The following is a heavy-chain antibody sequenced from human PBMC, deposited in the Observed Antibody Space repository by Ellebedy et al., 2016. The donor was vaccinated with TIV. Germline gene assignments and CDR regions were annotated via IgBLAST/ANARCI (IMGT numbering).Heavy chain of an antibody. CDR3: ASHPGYRTAEYFQY. Sequence: SVKVSCRASGGTFSNYGISWVRQAPGQGLEWMGGIMAVFRTANYAQKFQGRVTITADEPTTTVYMEVSDLTSEDTAVYYCASHPGYRTAEYFQYWGQGTLVTVSS. J-gene: IGHJ1*01. CDR1: GGTFSNYG. CDR2: IMAVFRTA. V-gene: IGHV1-69*13. D-gene: IGHD5-12*01.